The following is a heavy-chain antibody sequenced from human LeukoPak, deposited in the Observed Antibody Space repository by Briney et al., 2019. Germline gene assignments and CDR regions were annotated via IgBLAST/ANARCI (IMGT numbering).Heavy chain of an antibody. V-gene: IGHV4-61*01. CDR3: ARDGPPHPYCSGGSCYYYYGMDV. CDR1: GGSVSSGSYY. CDR2: IYYSGST. D-gene: IGHD2-15*01. Sequence: SETLSLTCTVSGGSVSSGSYYWSWIRQPPGKGLEWIGYIYYSGSTNYNPSLKSRVTISVDTSKNHFSLKVSSVTAADTAVYYCARDGPPHPYCSGGSCYYYYGMDVWGKGTTVSVSS. J-gene: IGHJ6*04.